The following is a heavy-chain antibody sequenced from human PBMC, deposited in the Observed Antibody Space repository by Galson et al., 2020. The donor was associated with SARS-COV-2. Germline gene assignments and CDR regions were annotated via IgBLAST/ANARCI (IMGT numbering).Heavy chain of an antibody. CDR1: GFTFSSYW. J-gene: IGHJ6*02. D-gene: IGHD6-13*01. CDR3: ARDSWNSREYYYYYGMDV. Sequence: GGSLRLSCAASGFTFSSYWMSWVRQAPGKGLEWVANIKQDGSEKYYVDSVKGRFTISRDNAKNSLYLQMNSLRAEDTAVYYCARDSWNSREYYYYYGMDVWGQGTTVTVSS. V-gene: IGHV3-7*03. CDR2: IKQDGSEK.